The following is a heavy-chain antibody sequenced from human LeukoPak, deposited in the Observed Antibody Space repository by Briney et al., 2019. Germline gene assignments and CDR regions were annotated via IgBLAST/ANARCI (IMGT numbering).Heavy chain of an antibody. CDR1: GFTVSSNY. D-gene: IGHD6-19*01. Sequence: TGGSLRLSCAASGFTVSSNYMSWVRQAPGKGLEWVSVIYSGGSTYYADSVKGRFTISRDNSKTTLYLQMNSLRAEDTAVYYCARAERYSSGWYGFDYWGQGTLVTVSS. CDR2: IYSGGST. J-gene: IGHJ4*02. V-gene: IGHV3-53*01. CDR3: ARAERYSSGWYGFDY.